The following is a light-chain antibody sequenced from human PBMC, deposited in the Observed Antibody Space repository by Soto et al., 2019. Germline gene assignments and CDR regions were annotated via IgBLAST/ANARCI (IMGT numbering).Light chain of an antibody. CDR1: SSNIGNNF. Sequence: QAVLTQPPSVSAAPGQEVTISCSGSSSNIGNNFVSWYQHLPGTAPKLLIYDNNKRPSGIPDRFSGTKSGTSATLGITGLQTGDEAHYYCATWDSSLIAWVFGGGTKVTVL. CDR3: ATWDSSLIAWV. V-gene: IGLV1-51*01. J-gene: IGLJ2*01. CDR2: DNN.